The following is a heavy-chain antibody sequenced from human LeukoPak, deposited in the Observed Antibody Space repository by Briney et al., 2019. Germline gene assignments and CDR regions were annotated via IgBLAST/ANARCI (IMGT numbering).Heavy chain of an antibody. CDR2: TCACKGRT. CDR3: ARAVGGPSDAFDI. CDR1: GYTFTSYG. V-gene: IGHV1-18*01. Sequence: ASVKVSCKAYGYTFTSYGISWVRQAPAQGLGGMGWTCACKGRTNYAQNLHGRVTMTTDTSTTTAYMELRSLRSDDTAGYYCARAVGGPSDAFDIWGQGTMVTVSS. J-gene: IGHJ3*02. D-gene: IGHD6-19*01.